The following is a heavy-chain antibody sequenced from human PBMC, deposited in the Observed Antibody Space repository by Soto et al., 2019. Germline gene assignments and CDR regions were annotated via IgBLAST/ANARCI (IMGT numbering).Heavy chain of an antibody. V-gene: IGHV4-34*01. D-gene: IGHD3-10*01. CDR1: GGSFSGYY. CDR3: AREPYGSGLDY. CDR2: INHSGST. J-gene: IGHJ4*02. Sequence: QVQLQQWGAGLLKPSETLSLTCAVYGGSFSGYYWSWIRQPPGKGLEWIGEINHSGSTNYNPSLKSRVTISVDTSKNQFSLKLSSVTAADTAVYYCAREPYGSGLDYWGQGTLVTVSS.